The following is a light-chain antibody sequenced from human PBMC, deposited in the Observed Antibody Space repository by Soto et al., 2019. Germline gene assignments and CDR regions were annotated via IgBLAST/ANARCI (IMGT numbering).Light chain of an antibody. CDR3: QQSYRTPT. J-gene: IGKJ5*01. Sequence: DIQMTQSPSSLSASVGDRFAITCRASQSIRIYLNWYQHKPGKAPKLLIYAASSLQSGVPSRFTGSGSGTDFTLTITSLQPEDFATYYCQQSYRTPTFGQGTRLEIK. CDR1: QSIRIY. CDR2: AAS. V-gene: IGKV1-39*01.